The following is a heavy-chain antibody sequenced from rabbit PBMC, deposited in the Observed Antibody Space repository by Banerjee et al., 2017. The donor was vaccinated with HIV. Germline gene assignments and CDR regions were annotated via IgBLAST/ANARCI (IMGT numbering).Heavy chain of an antibody. V-gene: IGHV1S45*01. CDR2: INTSSGNT. CDR3: ARDLAGVIGWNFSL. D-gene: IGHD4-1*01. Sequence: QEHLEESGGDLVKPEGSLTLTCTASGFSFSHKYVMCWVRQAPGKGLEWIGCINTSSGNTGYASWAKGRFTISKTSSTTVTLQMTSLTAADTATYFYARDLAGVIGWNFSLWGPGTLVTVS. J-gene: IGHJ4*01. CDR1: GFSFSHKYV.